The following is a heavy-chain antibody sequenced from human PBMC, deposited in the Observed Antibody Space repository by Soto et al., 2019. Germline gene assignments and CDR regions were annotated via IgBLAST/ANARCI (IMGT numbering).Heavy chain of an antibody. CDR1: EFSCNTAV. Sequence: GGSLILSYIASEFSCNTAVMHVCRQAPGRGLWWVAVVSYDRSSNFYADSVTGRFTMSSDDSKNRMYMQMDSLRVEDSGVYYCVKGERRRYSSMFDYWGHGTRVTVSS. D-gene: IGHD4-4*01. CDR3: VKGERRRYSSMFDY. V-gene: IGHV3-30*18. J-gene: IGHJ4*01. CDR2: VSYDRSSN.